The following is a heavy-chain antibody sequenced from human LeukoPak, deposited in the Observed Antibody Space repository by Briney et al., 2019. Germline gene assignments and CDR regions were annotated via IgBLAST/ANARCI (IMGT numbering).Heavy chain of an antibody. CDR2: IYYSGSS. CDR1: GGSISSSSYY. J-gene: IGHJ4*02. D-gene: IGHD3-22*01. CDR3: ARAYDSSGYYSKRDNYFDY. Sequence: SETLSLTCTVSGGSISSSSYYWGWIRQPPGKGLEWIGSIYYSGSSYYNPSLKSRVTISVDTPKNQFSLKLSSVTAADTAVYYCARAYDSSGYYSKRDNYFDYWGQGTLVTVSS. V-gene: IGHV4-39*07.